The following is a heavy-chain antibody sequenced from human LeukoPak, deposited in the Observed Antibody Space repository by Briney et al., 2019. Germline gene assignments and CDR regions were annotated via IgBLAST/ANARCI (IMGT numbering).Heavy chain of an antibody. J-gene: IGHJ4*02. CDR2: ISGDGSST. D-gene: IGHD1-26*01. Sequence: PGGSPRLSCAASGFTFSGYWMHWVRQAPGKGLVWVSRISGDGSSTTYADSVKGRFTISRDNAKNTLYLQMNSLRAGDTAVYYCAKDLGRYRNNFFDYWGQGNLVTVSP. CDR3: AKDLGRYRNNFFDY. V-gene: IGHV3-74*01. CDR1: GFTFSGYW.